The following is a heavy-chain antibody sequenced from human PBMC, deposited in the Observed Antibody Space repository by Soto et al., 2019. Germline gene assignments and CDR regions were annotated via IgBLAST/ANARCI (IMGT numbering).Heavy chain of an antibody. D-gene: IGHD6-19*01. J-gene: IGHJ4*02. CDR3: ARDGSVAGTTDFDY. CDR1: GGSISSYY. V-gene: IGHV4-4*07. CDR2: IYTSGST. Sequence: QVQLQESGPGLVKPSETLSLTCTVSGGSISSYYWSWIRRPAGKGLEWIGRIYTSGSTNYNPSLKRRVTMSVDTSKNQFSLKLSSVTAADTAVYYCARDGSVAGTTDFDYWGQGTLVTVSS.